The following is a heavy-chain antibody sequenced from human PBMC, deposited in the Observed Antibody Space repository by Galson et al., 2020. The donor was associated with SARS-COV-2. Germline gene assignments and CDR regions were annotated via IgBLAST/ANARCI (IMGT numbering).Heavy chain of an antibody. CDR3: ARDFWYYASGSEY. J-gene: IGHJ4*02. V-gene: IGHV1-18*01. CDR2: ISTYNGYT. D-gene: IGHD3-10*01. Sequence: ASVKVSCKASGYTFTSHRLSWVRQAPAQGLEWMGWISTYNGYTYYPPKVQGRITMTTDTSTSTAYMELRSLRSDDTAVYYCARDFWYYASGSEYWGQGTVVTVSS. CDR1: GYTFTSHR.